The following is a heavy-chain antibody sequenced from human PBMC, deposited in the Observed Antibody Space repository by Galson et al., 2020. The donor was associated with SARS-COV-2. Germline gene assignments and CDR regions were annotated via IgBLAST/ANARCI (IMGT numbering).Heavy chain of an antibody. Sequence: GESLKISCAASGFTFSSYDMSWVRQAPGKGLEWVSAISGSGDSTYYADYVKGRFTISRDSSKNTLYLQMNSLRDEDTAVYYCAKDSASDYAYDYWGQGTLVTVSS. J-gene: IGHJ4*02. CDR2: ISGSGDST. D-gene: IGHD2-2*01. CDR1: GFTFSSYD. V-gene: IGHV3-23*01. CDR3: AKDSASDYAYDY.